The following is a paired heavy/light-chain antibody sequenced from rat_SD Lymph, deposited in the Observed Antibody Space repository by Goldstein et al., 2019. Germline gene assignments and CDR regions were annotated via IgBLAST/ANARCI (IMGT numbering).Light chain of an antibody. J-gene: IGKJ5*01. V-gene: IGKV1S30*01. Sequence: VLVTQTPSSLPVSLGDQASISCKSSKSLVHNNGITYLAWFLQKPGQLPQSLIHTVSNRFSGVPDRFSGSGSVSDFTLKISRVEPEDLGVYYCLQYVHYPLTFGSGTKLEIK. CDR3: LQYVHYPLT. CDR1: KSLVHNNGITY. CDR2: TVS.
Heavy chain of an antibody. V-gene: IGHV9-4*01. D-gene: IGHD1-6*01. CDR1: GYTFTDYA. J-gene: IGHJ3*01. CDR3: ARWRVYYGFAY. CDR2: INTYTGKP. Sequence: QIQLVQSGPELKKPGESVKISCKASGYTFTDYAMHWVKQAPGKGLKWMGWINTYTGKPTYADDFKGRFVFSLEASASTANLQISNLKNEDTATYFCARWRVYYGFAYWGQGTLVTVSS.